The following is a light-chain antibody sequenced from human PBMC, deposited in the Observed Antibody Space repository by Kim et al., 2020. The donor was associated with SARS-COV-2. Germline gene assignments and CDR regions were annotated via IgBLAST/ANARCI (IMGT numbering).Light chain of an antibody. CDR3: QQYDSSPPYT. J-gene: IGKJ2*01. CDR1: QTGNRDY. Sequence: RGERDTIDCRDRQTGNRDYGGWDQQKPGQAPRLLISGASSRATGIPDRFSGSGSGTDFTLTISRLEPEDFAVYYCQQYDSSPPYTFGQGTKLEI. CDR2: GAS. V-gene: IGKV3-20*01.